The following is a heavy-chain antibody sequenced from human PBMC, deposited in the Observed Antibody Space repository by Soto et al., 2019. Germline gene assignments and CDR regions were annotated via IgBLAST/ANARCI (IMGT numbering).Heavy chain of an antibody. CDR1: GYSVSKYD. V-gene: IGHV4-4*07. CDR3: ARSPAYGDYANLDT. J-gene: IGHJ5*02. CDR2: IYTTRSP. D-gene: IGHD4-17*01. Sequence: SETLSLPCPVSGYSVSKYDWAWIRQPAGKGLEWIGRIYTTRSPNYNPSLKSRVTMSVDTSKNQFSLKLNLSSVTAADTAVYYCARSPAYGDYANLDTWGQGTLVTVSS.